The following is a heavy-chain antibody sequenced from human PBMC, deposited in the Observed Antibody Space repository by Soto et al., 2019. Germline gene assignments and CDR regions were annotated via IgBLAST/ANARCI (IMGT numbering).Heavy chain of an antibody. Sequence: GGSLRLSCAASGFTFSSSRMSWVRQAPGKGLEWVANIKQDGSEKYYVDSVKGRFTISRDNAKNSLYLQMNSLRAEDTAVYYCARVVRDIVVVPAVMRESYFDSWGLGT. V-gene: IGHV3-7*01. D-gene: IGHD2-2*01. CDR1: GFTFSSSR. J-gene: IGHJ4*01. CDR3: ARVVRDIVVVPAVMRESYFDS. CDR2: IKQDGSEK.